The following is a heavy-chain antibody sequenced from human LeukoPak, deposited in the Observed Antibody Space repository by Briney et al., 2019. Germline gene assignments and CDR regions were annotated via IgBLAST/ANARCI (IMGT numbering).Heavy chain of an antibody. Sequence: PSETLSLTCTVSGGSISSYYWSWIRQPAGKGLEWIGRIYTSGSTNYNPSFKSRVTISVDKSKNQFSLKLSSVTAADTAVYYCARGGGIAVAGYYFDYWGQGTLVTVSS. V-gene: IGHV4-4*07. D-gene: IGHD6-19*01. CDR1: GGSISSYY. CDR2: IYTSGST. J-gene: IGHJ4*02. CDR3: ARGGGIAVAGYYFDY.